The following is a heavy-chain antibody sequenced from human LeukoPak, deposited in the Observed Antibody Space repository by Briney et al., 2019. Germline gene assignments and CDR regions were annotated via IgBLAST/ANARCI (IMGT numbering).Heavy chain of an antibody. CDR2: MNPNSGNT. D-gene: IGHD5-18*01. J-gene: IGHJ4*02. V-gene: IGHV1-8*01. CDR1: GYTFTSYD. CDR3: ARGNLKDIAMEY. Sequence: ASVKVSCKASGYTFTSYDINWVRQATGQGLEWMGWMNPNSGNTDYAQKFQGRVTMTRNTSISTAYMELSSLRSDDAAVYYCARGNLKDIAMEYWGQGTLVTVSS.